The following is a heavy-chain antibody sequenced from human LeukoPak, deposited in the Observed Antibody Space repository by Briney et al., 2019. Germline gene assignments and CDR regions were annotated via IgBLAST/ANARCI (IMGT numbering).Heavy chain of an antibody. CDR1: GGAISSGDYY. CDR3: ARVVGYCSSTSCPDY. Sequence: SETLSLTCTVSGGAISSGDYYWSWIRQPPGKGLEWIGYIYYTGSTYYNPSLKSRVTISVDTSKNQFSLKLSSVTAADTAVYYCARVVGYCSSTSCPDYWGQGTLVTVSS. CDR2: IYYTGST. J-gene: IGHJ4*02. D-gene: IGHD2-2*01. V-gene: IGHV4-30-4*01.